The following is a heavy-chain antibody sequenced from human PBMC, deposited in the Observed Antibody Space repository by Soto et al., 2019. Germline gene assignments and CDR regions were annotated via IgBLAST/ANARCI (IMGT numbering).Heavy chain of an antibody. V-gene: IGHV3-33*01. J-gene: IGHJ6*02. CDR3: ARDLAQDGGYGFWVFGDYSWCYYGMDV. D-gene: IGHD3-3*01. Sequence: QVQLVESGGGVVQPGRSLRLSCAASGFTFSSYGMHWVRQAPGKGLEWVAVIWYDGSNKYYADSVKGRFTISRDNSKNTLYLQMNSLRAEDTAVYYCARDLAQDGGYGFWVFGDYSWCYYGMDVWGQGTTVTVSS. CDR1: GFTFSSYG. CDR2: IWYDGSNK.